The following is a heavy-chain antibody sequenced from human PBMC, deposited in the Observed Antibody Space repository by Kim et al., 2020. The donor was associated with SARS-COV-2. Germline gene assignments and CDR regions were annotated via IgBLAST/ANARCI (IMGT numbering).Heavy chain of an antibody. V-gene: IGHV4-59*08. CDR3: ARGLQWELLLDAFDI. CDR2: IYYSGST. Sequence: SETLSLTCTVSGGSISSYYWSWIRQPPGKGLEWIGYIYYSGSTNYNPSLKSRVTISVDTSKNQFSLKLSSVTAADTAVYYCARGLQWELLLDAFDIWGQGTMVTVSS. D-gene: IGHD1-26*01. CDR1: GGSISSYY. J-gene: IGHJ3*02.